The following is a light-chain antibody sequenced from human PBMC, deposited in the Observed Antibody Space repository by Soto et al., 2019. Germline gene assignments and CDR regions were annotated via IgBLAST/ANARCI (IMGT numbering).Light chain of an antibody. CDR1: QSISAW. V-gene: IGKV1-5*03. Sequence: DIQMTQSPSTLSTSVGDRVTITCRASQSISAWLAWYQQKPGKAPKLLIYKASSLESGVPSRFSGSGSGTEFNLTISSLQPDDFATYYCQQYNSDSRTFGQGTKVEIK. CDR3: QQYNSDSRT. J-gene: IGKJ1*01. CDR2: KAS.